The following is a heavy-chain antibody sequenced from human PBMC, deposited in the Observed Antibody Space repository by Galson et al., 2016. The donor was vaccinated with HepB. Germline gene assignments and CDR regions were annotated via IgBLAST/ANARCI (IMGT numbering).Heavy chain of an antibody. CDR2: LWYDSTAD. V-gene: IGHV3-33*01. CDR3: ARDGGAAGTNYFDY. J-gene: IGHJ4*02. D-gene: IGHD6-13*01. CDR1: GFAFSTYG. Sequence: SLRLSCAASGFAFSTYGMVWVRQAPGKGLELVAVLWYDSTADHHAHSVAGRFSNSRDNSKNTLYLQMNNLSADDTAVYFCARDGGAAGTNYFDYWGQGTPVTVSS.